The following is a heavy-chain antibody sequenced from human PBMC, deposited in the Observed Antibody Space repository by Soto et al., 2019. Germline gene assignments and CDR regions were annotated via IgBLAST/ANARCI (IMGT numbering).Heavy chain of an antibody. CDR1: GFTLSSYG. D-gene: IGHD5-12*01. V-gene: IGHV3-23*01. CDR3: AKAFGSGYDSDY. CDR2: ISASGGST. J-gene: IGHJ4*02. Sequence: EVQLLESGGGLVQPGGSLRLSCAASGFTLSSYGMSWVRQAPGKGLEWVSTISASGGSTQYADSMKGRFTISRDTSKNTLYLQMNSLRAEDTALYYCAKAFGSGYDSDYWGQGTLVTVSS.